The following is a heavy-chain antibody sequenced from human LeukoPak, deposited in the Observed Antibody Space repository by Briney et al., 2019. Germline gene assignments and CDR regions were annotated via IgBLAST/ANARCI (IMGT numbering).Heavy chain of an antibody. CDR3: AKERGTGYSSSWYSWFNP. V-gene: IGHV3-23*01. D-gene: IGHD6-13*01. CDR1: GFTFSNYV. Sequence: GGSLRLSCAASGFTFSNYVMSWARQAPGKGLEWVSSISSSGGSTYYANSVKGRFTLSRDNSKDTLYLQMNNLRVDDTAVYYCAKERGTGYSSSWYSWFNPWGQGTLVTVSS. J-gene: IGHJ5*02. CDR2: ISSSGGST.